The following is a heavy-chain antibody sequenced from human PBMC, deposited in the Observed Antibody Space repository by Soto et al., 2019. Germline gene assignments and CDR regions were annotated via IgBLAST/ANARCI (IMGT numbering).Heavy chain of an antibody. J-gene: IGHJ4*02. Sequence: GGSLRLSCAASGFTFSSYWMHWVRQAPGKGLVWVSRINSDGSSTSYADSVKGRFTISRDNAKNTLYLQMNSLRAEDTAVYYCARPDSYCSSTGCYAPADYWGQGTLVTVSS. CDR1: GFTFSSYW. D-gene: IGHD2-2*01. CDR2: INSDGSST. CDR3: ARPDSYCSSTGCYAPADY. V-gene: IGHV3-74*01.